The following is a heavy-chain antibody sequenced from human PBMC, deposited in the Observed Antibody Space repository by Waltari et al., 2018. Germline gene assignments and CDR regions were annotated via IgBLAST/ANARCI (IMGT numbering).Heavy chain of an antibody. Sequence: QVQLVQSGAEVKKPGASVKVSCQASGYIFTDYYIHWVRQAPGRGLEWVGRFNPDSGGTNYAQKFQGRVTMTTDTSITTAYMELSRLTSDDTALYYCVRGSGGYSWFDPWGQGTLLTVSS. V-gene: IGHV1-2*06. J-gene: IGHJ5*02. CDR1: GYIFTDYY. CDR2: FNPDSGGT. CDR3: VRGSGGYSWFDP. D-gene: IGHD3-10*01.